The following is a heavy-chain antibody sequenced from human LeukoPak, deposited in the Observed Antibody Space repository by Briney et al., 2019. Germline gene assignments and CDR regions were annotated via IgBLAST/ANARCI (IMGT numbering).Heavy chain of an antibody. CDR2: MNPNSGNT. Sequence: GASVKVSCRASGYTFTSYDINWVRQATGQGLEWMGWMNPNSGNTGYAQKFQGRVTMTKNTSISTAYMELSSLRSEDTAVYYCARGRRGDGYNYGNDYWGQGTLVTVSS. D-gene: IGHD5-24*01. V-gene: IGHV1-8*01. J-gene: IGHJ4*02. CDR3: ARGRRGDGYNYGNDY. CDR1: GYTFTSYD.